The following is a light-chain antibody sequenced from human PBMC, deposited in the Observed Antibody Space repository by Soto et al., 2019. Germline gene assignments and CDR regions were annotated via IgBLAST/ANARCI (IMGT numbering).Light chain of an antibody. CDR3: CSFAGSFTYV. CDR2: DVS. J-gene: IGLJ1*01. CDR1: SSDIGGYNY. V-gene: IGLV2-11*01. Sequence: QSVLTQPRSVSGSPGQSVTISCTGTSSDIGGYNYVSWYQQHPDKAPKLMIYDVSKRPSGVPDRFSGSKSGSTASLTISGLQAEDAADYYCCSFAGSFTYVFGTGTKLTVL.